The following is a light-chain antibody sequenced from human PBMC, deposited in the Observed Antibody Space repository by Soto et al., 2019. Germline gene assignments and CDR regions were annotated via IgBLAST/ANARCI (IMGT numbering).Light chain of an antibody. CDR1: SSNIGSNI. Sequence: QSVLTQPPSASGTPGQRVTISCSGSSSNIGSNIVNWYQQLPGTAPKLLIYNNNQRPSGVPDRFSGSNSGTSASLAISGLQSEDEAHYYCATWDDSLNGWVFGGGTKLTVL. J-gene: IGLJ3*02. V-gene: IGLV1-44*01. CDR3: ATWDDSLNGWV. CDR2: NNN.